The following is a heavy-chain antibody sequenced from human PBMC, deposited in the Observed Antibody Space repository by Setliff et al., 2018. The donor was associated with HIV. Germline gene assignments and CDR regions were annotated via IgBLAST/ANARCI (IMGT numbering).Heavy chain of an antibody. CDR2: IRQDGTDK. J-gene: IGHJ4*02. CDR3: ARLPQDVRSSIDF. D-gene: IGHD6-6*01. V-gene: IGHV3-7*01. Sequence: PGGSLRLSCAASGFTFTNAWMSWVRQAPGKGLEWVAKIRQDGTDKYYVDSVKGRFTISRDNAKNSLYLQMNSLRAEDTAVYYCARLPQDVRSSIDFWGQGTLVTAPQ. CDR1: GFTFTNAW.